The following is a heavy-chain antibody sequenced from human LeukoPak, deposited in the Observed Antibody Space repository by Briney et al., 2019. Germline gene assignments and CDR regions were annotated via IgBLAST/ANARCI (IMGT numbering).Heavy chain of an antibody. Sequence: GGSLRLSCAASGFTFSSYSMNWVRQAPGKGLEWVSSISSSSSYIYYADSVKGRFTISRDNAKNSLFLQMNSLRAEDTAVYYCVREYCSGGSCSDAFDIWGQGTMVTVSS. CDR1: GFTFSSYS. CDR2: ISSSSSYI. J-gene: IGHJ3*02. D-gene: IGHD2-15*01. CDR3: VREYCSGGSCSDAFDI. V-gene: IGHV3-21*01.